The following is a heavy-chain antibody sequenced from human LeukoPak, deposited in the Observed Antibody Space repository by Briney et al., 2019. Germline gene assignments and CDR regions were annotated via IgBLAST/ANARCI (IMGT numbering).Heavy chain of an antibody. CDR1: EFTVSSNY. CDR2: IYGGGST. CDR3: ARVRGPVDY. V-gene: IGHV3-66*01. D-gene: IGHD3-16*01. J-gene: IGHJ4*02. Sequence: PGGSLRLSCAGSEFTVSSNYMSWVRQAPGKGLEWVSVIYGGGSTYYADSVKGRFTISRDNSKNTLYLQMNSLRAEDTAVYYCARVRGPVDYWGQGTLVTVSS.